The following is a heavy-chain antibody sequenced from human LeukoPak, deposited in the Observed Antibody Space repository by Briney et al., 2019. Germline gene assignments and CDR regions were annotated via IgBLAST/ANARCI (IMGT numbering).Heavy chain of an antibody. D-gene: IGHD1-1*01. CDR3: AKRWYLDY. CDR1: GFTFSNYW. V-gene: IGHV3-74*01. J-gene: IGHJ4*02. CDR2: INPDGSNT. Sequence: GGSLRLSCAASGFTFSNYWMHWVRQDPGKGLVWVSYINPDGSNTNYADSVKGRFTISRDNSKNTLYLQMNSLRVEDTAIYYCAKRWYLDYWGQGTLVTVSS.